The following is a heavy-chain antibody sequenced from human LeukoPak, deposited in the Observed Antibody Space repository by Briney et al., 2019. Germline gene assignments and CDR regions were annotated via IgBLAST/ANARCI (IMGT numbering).Heavy chain of an antibody. V-gene: IGHV3-53*01. CDR2: IYSGGST. Sequence: GGSLRLSCAASGFTVSSNYMTWVRQAPGKGLEWVSIIYSGGSTSYADSVKGRFTISRDNSKNTLYLQMNSLRAEDTAVYYCARDVVGATYFDWGQGTLVTVSS. CDR3: ARDVVGATYFD. D-gene: IGHD1-26*01. J-gene: IGHJ4*02. CDR1: GFTVSSNY.